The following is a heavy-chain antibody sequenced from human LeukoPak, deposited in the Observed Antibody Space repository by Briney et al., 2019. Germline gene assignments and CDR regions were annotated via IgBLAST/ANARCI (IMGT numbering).Heavy chain of an antibody. V-gene: IGHV3-11*01. Sequence: GGSLRLSCAASGFTFSDYYMSWIRQAPGKGLEWVSYISSSGSTIYYADSVKGRFTTSRDNAKNSLYLQMNSLRAEDTAVYYCARDTSFQLYRGRGWFDPWGQGTLVTVSS. CDR3: ARDTSFQLYRGRGWFDP. CDR1: GFTFSDYY. D-gene: IGHD2-8*01. CDR2: ISSSGSTI. J-gene: IGHJ5*02.